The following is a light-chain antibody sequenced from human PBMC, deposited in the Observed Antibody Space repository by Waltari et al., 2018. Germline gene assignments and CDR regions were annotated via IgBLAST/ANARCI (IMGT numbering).Light chain of an antibody. CDR2: DVT. CDR1: SSDLGGYPY. Sequence: QSALTQPASVSGSLGPSLTISCTGTSSDLGGYPYVSWYQQYPGKAPKFLLYDVTKRPSGVSNRFSGSKSGNTASLTISGLQAEDEADYYCCSYAGSSILIFGGGTKVTVL. J-gene: IGLJ2*01. CDR3: CSYAGSSILI. V-gene: IGLV2-23*02.